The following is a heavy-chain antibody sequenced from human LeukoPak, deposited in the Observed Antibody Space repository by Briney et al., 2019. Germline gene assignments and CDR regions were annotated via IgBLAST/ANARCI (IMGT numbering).Heavy chain of an antibody. V-gene: IGHV3-7*01. Sequence: PGGSLRLSCAASGFTFSDYYMSWIRQAPGKGLEWVANIKQDGSEKYYVDSAKGRFTISRDNAKNSLYLQMNSLRAEDTAVYYCARTRGYSYGYGFDYWGQGTLVTVSS. J-gene: IGHJ4*02. D-gene: IGHD5-18*01. CDR1: GFTFSDYY. CDR3: ARTRGYSYGYGFDY. CDR2: IKQDGSEK.